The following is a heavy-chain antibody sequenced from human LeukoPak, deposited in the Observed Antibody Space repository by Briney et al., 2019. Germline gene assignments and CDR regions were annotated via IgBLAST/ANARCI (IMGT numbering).Heavy chain of an antibody. Sequence: GGSLRLSCAASGFSFSYYWMSWVRQAPGKGLEWVANIKQDGSEKYYVDSVKGRFTISRDNAKKSLYLQMNSLRVEDTAVYCCARDAEVGTLFGVLSRYNWFDPWGQGALVTVSS. CDR1: GFSFSYYW. V-gene: IGHV3-7*01. D-gene: IGHD3-3*01. CDR2: IKQDGSEK. J-gene: IGHJ5*02. CDR3: ARDAEVGTLFGVLSRYNWFDP.